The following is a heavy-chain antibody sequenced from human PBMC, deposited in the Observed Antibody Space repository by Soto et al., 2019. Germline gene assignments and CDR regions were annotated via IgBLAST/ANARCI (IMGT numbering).Heavy chain of an antibody. V-gene: IGHV3-11*06. Sequence: GGSPRLSCAASGFTFSDYYMSWIRQAPGKGLEWVSYISSSSSYTNYADSVKGRFTISRDNAKNSLYLQMNSLRAEDTAVYYCARLIAVAGTAFDIWGQGTMVTVSS. CDR2: ISSSSSYT. CDR3: ARLIAVAGTAFDI. D-gene: IGHD6-19*01. CDR1: GFTFSDYY. J-gene: IGHJ3*02.